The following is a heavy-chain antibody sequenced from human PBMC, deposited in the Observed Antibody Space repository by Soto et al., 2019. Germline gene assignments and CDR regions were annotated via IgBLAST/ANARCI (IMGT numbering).Heavy chain of an antibody. V-gene: IGHV4-30-4*01. CDR2: IHYSAST. CDR3: ARAFTYTYYFDY. Sequence: SETLSLTCTVSGGSISSGDYYWSWIRPPPGEGLGWIGYIHYSASTYYHPSLKSRGTISVDTTKNQSSLKLSSVTAADTAVYYCARAFTYTYYFDYWGQGTLVTVSS. CDR1: GGSISSGDYY. D-gene: IGHD3-3*02. J-gene: IGHJ4*02.